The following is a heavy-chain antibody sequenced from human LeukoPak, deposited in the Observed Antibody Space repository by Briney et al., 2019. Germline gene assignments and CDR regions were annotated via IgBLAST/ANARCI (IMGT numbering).Heavy chain of an antibody. CDR2: ISSSGSTI. D-gene: IGHD1/OR15-1a*01. CDR3: ASHLSWNTQNDY. J-gene: IGHJ4*02. CDR1: GFTFSDYY. V-gene: IGHV3-11*01. Sequence: GGSLRLSCAASGFTFSDYYMSWIRQAPGKGLEWVSYISSSGSTIYYADSVKGRFTISRDNANNSLYLQMNSLRAEDTAVYYCASHLSWNTQNDYWGQGTLVTVSS.